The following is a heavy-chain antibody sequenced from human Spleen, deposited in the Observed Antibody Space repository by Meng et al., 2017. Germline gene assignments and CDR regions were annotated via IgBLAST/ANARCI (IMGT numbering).Heavy chain of an antibody. D-gene: IGHD3-10*01. CDR2: IKPNSGCT. J-gene: IGHJ4*01. V-gene: IGHV1-2*06. CDR1: GYTFTGYY. CDR3: ARVGEWDRGLCYIDY. Sequence: ASVKVSCKASGYTFTGYYMHWVRQAPGQGLEWMGRIKPNSGCTFYAQNFQGRVTMTRDTSIGTAYMELNGLRVDDAAVYYCARVGEWDRGLCYIDYWGHG.